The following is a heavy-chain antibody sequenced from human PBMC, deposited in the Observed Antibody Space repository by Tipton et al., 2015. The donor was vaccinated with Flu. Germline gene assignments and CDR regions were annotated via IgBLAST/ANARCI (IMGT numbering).Heavy chain of an antibody. D-gene: IGHD3-10*01. CDR2: IHYTGST. J-gene: IGHJ5*02. CDR1: GGSISSYY. Sequence: TLSFTCNVSGGSISSYYWSWIRQPPGKGLEWIGCIHYTGSTKYNPSLKSRVTLSVDTSKNQFSLKVTSVNAADTAVYYCARGVRPSNMVGGVINWFDPWGQGTLVTVSS. CDR3: ARGVRPSNMVGGVINWFDP. V-gene: IGHV4-59*01.